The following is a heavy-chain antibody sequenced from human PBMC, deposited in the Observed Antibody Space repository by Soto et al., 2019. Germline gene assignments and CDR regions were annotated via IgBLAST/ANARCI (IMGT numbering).Heavy chain of an antibody. V-gene: IGHV3-7*01. CDR1: GFTFSGYS. CDR3: PRDRGWDTGDRPDASDY. CDR2: IKQDGSDK. J-gene: IGHJ4*02. Sequence: EVQLVESGGGLVQPGGSLRLSCAASGFTFSGYSMSWVRQAPGQGLEWVANIKQDGSDKYYVDSVNGRFSISRDNANNSLYVKMNSQRAEENALYYCPRDRGWDTGDRPDASDYWGQGTLVTVSS. D-gene: IGHD2-2*01.